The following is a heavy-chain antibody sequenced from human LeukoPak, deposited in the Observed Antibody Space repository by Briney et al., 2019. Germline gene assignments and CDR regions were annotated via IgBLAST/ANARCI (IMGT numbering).Heavy chain of an antibody. CDR2: ITGDGARV. D-gene: IGHD6-19*01. CDR1: GFTFDDYA. Sequence: GGSLRLSCAASGFTFDDYAMHWVRQSPGKGLEWVCFITGDGARVYYADSVKGRFTISRDNAKNSVFLQMNSLGSEDTALYYCAKDVSNSGWTSWGQGTLVSVSS. CDR3: AKDVSNSGWTS. V-gene: IGHV3-43*02. J-gene: IGHJ4*02.